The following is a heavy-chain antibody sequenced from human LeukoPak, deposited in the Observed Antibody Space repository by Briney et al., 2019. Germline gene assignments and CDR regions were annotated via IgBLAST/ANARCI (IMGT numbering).Heavy chain of an antibody. Sequence: GRSLRLSCAASGFTFDDYAMHWVRQAPGKGLEWVSGISWNSGSIGYADSVKGRFTISRDNAKNSLYLQMNGLRAEDTALYYCAKSPFSLVTPFDYWGQGTLVTVSS. D-gene: IGHD4-23*01. CDR2: ISWNSGSI. V-gene: IGHV3-9*01. J-gene: IGHJ4*02. CDR3: AKSPFSLVTPFDY. CDR1: GFTFDDYA.